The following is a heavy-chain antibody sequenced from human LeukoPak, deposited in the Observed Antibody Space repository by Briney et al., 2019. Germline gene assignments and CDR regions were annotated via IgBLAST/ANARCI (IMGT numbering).Heavy chain of an antibody. CDR2: FDPEDGET. Sequence: ASVKVSCKVSGYTLTELSMHWVRQAPGKGLEWMGGFDPEDGETIYAQKFQGRVTMTEDTSTDTAYMELSSLRSEDTAVYYCATDLAGELERPWFDPWGQGTLVTVSS. CDR1: GYTLTELS. J-gene: IGHJ5*02. V-gene: IGHV1-24*01. CDR3: ATDLAGELERPWFDP. D-gene: IGHD1-1*01.